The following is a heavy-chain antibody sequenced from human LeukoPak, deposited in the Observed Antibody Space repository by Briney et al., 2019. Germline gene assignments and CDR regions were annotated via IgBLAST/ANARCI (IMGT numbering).Heavy chain of an antibody. CDR3: ARVAIFEFYYYYYMDV. V-gene: IGHV3-48*01. D-gene: IGHD3-3*01. J-gene: IGHJ6*03. Sequence: GGSLRLSCAASGFTFSSYSMNWVRQAPGKGLEWVSYISSSSSTIYYADSVKGRFTISRDNAKNSLYLQMNSLRAEDTAVYYCARVAIFEFYYYYYMDVWGKGTTVTVSS. CDR1: GFTFSSYS. CDR2: ISSSSSTI.